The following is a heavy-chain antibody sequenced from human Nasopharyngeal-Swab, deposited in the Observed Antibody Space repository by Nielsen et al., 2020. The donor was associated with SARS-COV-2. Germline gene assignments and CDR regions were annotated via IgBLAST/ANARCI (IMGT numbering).Heavy chain of an antibody. J-gene: IGHJ4*02. CDR3: ARAKGHYDSSGYYRPALFDY. V-gene: IGHV4-59*01. Sequence: RQAPGKGLEWIGYIYYSGSTNYNPSRKSRVTISVDTSKNQFSLKLSSVTAADTAVYYCARAKGHYDSSGYYRPALFDYWGQGTLVTVSS. D-gene: IGHD3-22*01. CDR2: IYYSGST.